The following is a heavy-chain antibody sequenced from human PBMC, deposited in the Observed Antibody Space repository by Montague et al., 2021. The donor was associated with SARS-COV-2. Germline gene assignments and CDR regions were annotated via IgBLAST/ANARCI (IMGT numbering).Heavy chain of an antibody. D-gene: IGHD6-6*01. CDR1: GDSVSSNTVA. CDR2: TYFSSKWYN. V-gene: IGHV6-1*01. Sequence: CAISGDSVSSNTVAWNWFRQSPSRPLERLGRTYFSSKWYNDYAVAMQSRVTIDPDTSKNQFSLHVNSVTPEDTAVYYCARDSEYSIDYWGQGILVTVSS. J-gene: IGHJ4*02. CDR3: ARDSEYSIDY.